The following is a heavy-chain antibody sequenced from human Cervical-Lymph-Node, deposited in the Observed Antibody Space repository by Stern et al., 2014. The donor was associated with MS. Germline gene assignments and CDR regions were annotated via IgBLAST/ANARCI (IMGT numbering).Heavy chain of an antibody. CDR3: VSLPFENN. CDR2: IYPSDSDV. V-gene: IGHV5-51*01. CDR1: GYRFTSYW. D-gene: IGHD2/OR15-2a*01. Sequence: EVQLVQSGAEVKKPGESLKISCQGSGYRFTSYWVGWVRQMPGKGLEWMGTIYPSDSDVRYSPSFQGPVTISVDKSISTAYLHWRSLKASDPAMYYCVSLPFENNWGQGTPVTVSS. J-gene: IGHJ4*02.